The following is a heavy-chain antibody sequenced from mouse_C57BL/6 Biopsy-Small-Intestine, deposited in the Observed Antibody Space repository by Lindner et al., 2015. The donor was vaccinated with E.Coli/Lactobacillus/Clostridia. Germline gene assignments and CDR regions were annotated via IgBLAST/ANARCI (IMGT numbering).Heavy chain of an antibody. D-gene: IGHD2-3*01. J-gene: IGHJ2*01. CDR1: GFTFSNYG. CDR2: ISSGGSYI. V-gene: IGHV5-6*01. Sequence: VQLQESGGDLVKPGGSLKLSCAASGFTFSNYGMSWVRQTPDKRLEWVAAISSGGSYIYYPDSVKGRFTISRDDAKNTLYLQMSSLKSEDTAMYYCSRHYVGYYLYYFDYWGQGTTLTVSS. CDR3: SRHYVGYYLYYFDY.